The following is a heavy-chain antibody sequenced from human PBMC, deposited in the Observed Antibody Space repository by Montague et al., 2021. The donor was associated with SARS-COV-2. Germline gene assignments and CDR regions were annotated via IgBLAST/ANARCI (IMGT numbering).Heavy chain of an antibody. V-gene: IGHV4-59*01. CDR1: GGSISRYY. D-gene: IGHD3-9*01. CDR3: ARSRENYNILTGYSYYLDY. Sequence: SETLSLTCTVSGGSISRYYWNWIRQPPVKGLEWIAYIYYRGSTNYNPSLKSRATISVDTSKNQFSLKLSSVTAADTAVYYCARSRENYNILTGYSYYLDYWGQGTPVTVSS. CDR2: IYYRGST. J-gene: IGHJ4*02.